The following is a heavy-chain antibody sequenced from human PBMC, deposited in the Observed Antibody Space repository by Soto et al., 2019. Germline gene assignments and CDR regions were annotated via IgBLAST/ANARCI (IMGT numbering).Heavy chain of an antibody. CDR3: ARHRIEVVWRGFDY. D-gene: IGHD1-1*01. V-gene: IGHV4-39*01. J-gene: IGHJ4*02. CDR1: ADSSTISNSY. CDR2: SSYNGGT. Sequence: PSETLSLTCTVSADSSTISNSYWGWLRQPPGKGLQWIGSSSYNGGTFYNPSLKGRVAISVDTSKKQSSLQVTSVTAADTAMYFCARHRIEVVWRGFDYWGQGSPVTVPQ.